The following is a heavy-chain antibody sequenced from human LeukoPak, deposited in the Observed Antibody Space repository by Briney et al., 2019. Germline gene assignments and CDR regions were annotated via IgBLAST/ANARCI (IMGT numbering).Heavy chain of an antibody. Sequence: GASVKVSCKASGYTFTSYYMHWVRQAPGQGLEWMGIINPSGGSTSYAQKFQGRVTMTRDTSTSTVYMELSSLRSEDTAVYYCTSGSYFDWSPALFDYWGQGTLVTVSS. J-gene: IGHJ4*02. CDR2: INPSGGST. V-gene: IGHV1-46*01. D-gene: IGHD3-9*01. CDR3: TSGSYFDWSPALFDY. CDR1: GYTFTSYY.